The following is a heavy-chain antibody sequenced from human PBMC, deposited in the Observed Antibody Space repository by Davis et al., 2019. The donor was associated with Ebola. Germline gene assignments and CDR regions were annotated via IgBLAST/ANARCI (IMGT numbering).Heavy chain of an antibody. D-gene: IGHD3-22*01. CDR3: AKEGYYYDSSGYYYVLFDY. CDR2: IKQDGSEK. V-gene: IGHV3-7*03. J-gene: IGHJ4*02. CDR1: GFTFSSYW. Sequence: LSLTCAASGFTFSSYWMSWVRQAPGKGLEWVANIKQDGSEKYYVDSVKGRFTISRDNAKNSLYLQMNSLRAEDTAVYYCAKEGYYYDSSGYYYVLFDYWGQGTLVTVSS.